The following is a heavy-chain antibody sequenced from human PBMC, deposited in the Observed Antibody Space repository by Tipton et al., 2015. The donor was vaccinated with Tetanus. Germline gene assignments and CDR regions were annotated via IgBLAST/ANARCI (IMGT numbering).Heavy chain of an antibody. D-gene: IGHD1-26*01. CDR2: IYYSGST. J-gene: IGHJ4*02. CDR3: ARHSGSYPFDY. CDR1: GASTSSGGYY. Sequence: LRLSCTVSGASTSSGGYYWSWIRQHPGKGLEWVGYIYYSGSTYYNPSLKSRVTISVDTSKNQFSLKLSSVTAADTAVYYCARHSGSYPFDYWGQGTLVTVSS. V-gene: IGHV4-31*03.